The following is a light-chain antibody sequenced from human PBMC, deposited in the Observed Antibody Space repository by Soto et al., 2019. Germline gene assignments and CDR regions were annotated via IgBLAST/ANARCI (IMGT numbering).Light chain of an antibody. J-gene: IGLJ1*01. CDR2: EVS. Sequence: SALTQPPSVSGSPGQSVTISCTGTSSDVGSYNRVSWYQQPPGTAPKLMIYEVSNRPSGVPDRFSGSKSGNTASLTISGLQAEDEADYYCSSYTSSSTWVFGTGTKLTVL. CDR1: SSDVGSYNR. CDR3: SSYTSSSTWV. V-gene: IGLV2-18*02.